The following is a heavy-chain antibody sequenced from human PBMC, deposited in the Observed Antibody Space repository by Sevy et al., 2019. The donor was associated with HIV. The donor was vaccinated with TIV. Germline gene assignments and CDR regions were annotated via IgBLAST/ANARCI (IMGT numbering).Heavy chain of an antibody. J-gene: IGHJ6*02. CDR3: ARALQNYYYGMDV. CDR2: IYYSRST. CDR1: GDSISNYY. D-gene: IGHD3-16*02. V-gene: IGHV4-59*01. Sequence: SETLSLTCTVSGDSISNYYWSRIRQPPGKGLEWIGYIYYSRSTNYNPSLKSRVTISVDKSKNQFSLKLSSVTAADTAVYYCARALQNYYYGMDVWGQGTTVTVSS.